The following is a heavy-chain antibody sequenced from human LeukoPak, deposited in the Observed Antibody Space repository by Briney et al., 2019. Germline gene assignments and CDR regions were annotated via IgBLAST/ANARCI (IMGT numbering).Heavy chain of an antibody. Sequence: GGSLRLSCAASGFTFSDYYMSWVRQAPGKGLEWVSYISSSGSTIYYADSVKGRFTISRDNAKNSLYLQMNSLRAEDTAVYYCARGIEMATIGYTFDYWGQGTLVTVSS. V-gene: IGHV3-11*01. CDR2: ISSSGSTI. D-gene: IGHD5-24*01. J-gene: IGHJ4*02. CDR1: GFTFSDYY. CDR3: ARGIEMATIGYTFDY.